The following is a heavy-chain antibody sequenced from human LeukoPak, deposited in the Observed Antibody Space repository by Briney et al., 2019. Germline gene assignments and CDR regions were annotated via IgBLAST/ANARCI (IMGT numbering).Heavy chain of an antibody. J-gene: IGHJ6*03. CDR1: GGSISSGGYY. CDR3: ARVFPRGGNYYYYYMDV. Sequence: PSETLSLTCTVSGGSISSGGYYWSWIRQPPGKGLEWIGYIYHSGSTYYNPSLKSRVTISVDRSKNQFSLKLSSVTAADTAVYYCARVFPRGGNYYYYYMDVWGKGTTVTVSS. CDR2: IYHSGST. D-gene: IGHD2-15*01. V-gene: IGHV4-30-2*01.